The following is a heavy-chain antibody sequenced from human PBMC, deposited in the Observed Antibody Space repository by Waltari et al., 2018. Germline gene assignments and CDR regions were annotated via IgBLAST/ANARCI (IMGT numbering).Heavy chain of an antibody. CDR2: INAGNGNT. CDR3: ARGVAALRYSSSSHKQGWFDP. Sequence: QVQLVQSGAEVKKPGASVKVSCKASGYTFTSYAMHWVRQAPGQRLEWMGWINAGNGNTKYAQKFEGRVTMTRDTSASTAYMELSSVTAAETAVYYCARGVAALRYSSSSHKQGWFDPWGQGTLVTVSA. D-gene: IGHD6-6*01. V-gene: IGHV1-3*01. CDR1: GYTFTSYA. J-gene: IGHJ5*02.